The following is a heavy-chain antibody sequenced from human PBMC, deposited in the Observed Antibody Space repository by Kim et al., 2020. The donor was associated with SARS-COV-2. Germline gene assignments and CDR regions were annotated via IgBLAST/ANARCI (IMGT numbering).Heavy chain of an antibody. J-gene: IGHJ5*02. CDR3: ARGGLWFGELLWASRLLWFDP. Sequence: SETLSLTCAVYGGSFSGYYWSWIRQPPGKGLEWIGEINHSGSTNYNPSLKSRVTISVDTSKNQFSLKLSSVTAADTAVYYCARGGLWFGELLWASRLLWFDPWGQGTLVTVSS. CDR1: GGSFSGYY. V-gene: IGHV4-34*01. D-gene: IGHD3-10*01. CDR2: INHSGST.